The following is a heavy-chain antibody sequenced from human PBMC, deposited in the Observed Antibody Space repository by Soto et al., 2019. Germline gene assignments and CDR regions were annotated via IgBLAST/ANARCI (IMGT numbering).Heavy chain of an antibody. Sequence: SETLSLTCAVSGGSISRGGYSWSWIRQPPGKGLEWIGYIYHSGSTYYNPSLKSRVTISVDRSKNQFSLKLSSVTAADTAVYYCARGGYCSGVSCYGTSGLADYCGQRTSVTVSA. CDR1: GGSISRGGYS. CDR3: ARGGYCSGVSCYGTSGLADY. D-gene: IGHD2-15*01. J-gene: IGHJ4*02. V-gene: IGHV4-30-2*01. CDR2: IYHSGST.